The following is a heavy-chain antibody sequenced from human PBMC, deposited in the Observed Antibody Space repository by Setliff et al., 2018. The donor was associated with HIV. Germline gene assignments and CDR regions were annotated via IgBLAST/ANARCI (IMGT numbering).Heavy chain of an antibody. V-gene: IGHV4-34*01. Sequence: PSETLSLTCAVYGGSFSGYYWSWIRQPPGKGLEWIGEINHSGDTNYNPSLKSRVTISGDTSKNQFSLKVGSVTAADTAVYYCAAKKSGDYPFNWDQGTLVTVSS. CDR3: AAKKSGDYPFN. CDR2: INHSGDT. CDR1: GGSFSGYY. D-gene: IGHD4-17*01. J-gene: IGHJ4*02.